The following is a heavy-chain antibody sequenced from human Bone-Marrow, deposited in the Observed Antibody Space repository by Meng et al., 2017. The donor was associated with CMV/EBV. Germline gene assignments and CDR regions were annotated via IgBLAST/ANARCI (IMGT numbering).Heavy chain of an antibody. Sequence: SGPTLVKPTETLTLTCTVSGFSLSTARMGVSWIRQPPGKALEWLAHIFSNDEKSYSTSLKSRLTISKDTSKSQVVLTMTNMDPVDTATYYCARMPYYDFWSGYYSVGGMDVWGQGTTVTVSS. D-gene: IGHD3-3*01. CDR3: ARMPYYDFWSGYYSVGGMDV. CDR1: GFSLSTARMG. J-gene: IGHJ6*02. CDR2: IFSNDEK. V-gene: IGHV2-26*01.